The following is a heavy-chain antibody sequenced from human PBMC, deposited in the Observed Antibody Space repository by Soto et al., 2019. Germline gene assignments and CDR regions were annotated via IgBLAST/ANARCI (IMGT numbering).Heavy chain of an antibody. CDR3: ARATFYPRIVGATTHDYYYYGMDV. V-gene: IGHV1-3*01. D-gene: IGHD1-26*01. CDR1: GYTFTSYA. CDR2: INAGNGNT. Sequence: VASVKVSCKASGYTFTSYAMHLVRQAPGQKLEWMGWINAGNGNTKYSQKFQGRVTITRDTSASTAYMELSSLRSEDTAVYYCARATFYPRIVGATTHDYYYYGMDVWGQGTTVTVSS. J-gene: IGHJ6*02.